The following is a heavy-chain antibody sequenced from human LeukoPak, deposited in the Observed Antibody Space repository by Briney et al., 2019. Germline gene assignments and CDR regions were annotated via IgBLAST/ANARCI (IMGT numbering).Heavy chain of an antibody. CDR1: RGTFSSYG. CDR3: ARGSREYYYDSSAKGGAFDI. CDR2: IIPIFGTA. V-gene: IGHV1-69*05. D-gene: IGHD3-22*01. Sequence: ASVQVSCKASRGTFSSYGVSWVRQAPGQGLEWMGRIIPIFGTANYAQKFQGRVTITTDESTSTAYMELSSLRSEDTAVYYCARGSREYYYDSSAKGGAFDIWGQGTMVTVSS. J-gene: IGHJ3*02.